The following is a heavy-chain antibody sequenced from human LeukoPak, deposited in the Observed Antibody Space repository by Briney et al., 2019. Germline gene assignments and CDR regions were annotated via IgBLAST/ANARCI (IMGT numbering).Heavy chain of an antibody. CDR2: IGASDGYT. V-gene: IGHV3-23*01. CDR3: ATTGSGSYYDY. CDR1: GFSLSTFA. J-gene: IGHJ4*02. D-gene: IGHD1-26*01. Sequence: PGGSLRLSCVASGFSLSTFAMSWVRQSPEKGLEWVSAIGASDGYTYHADSVKGRFTISRDNAKNTLFLQMNSLRAEDTAVYYCATTGSGSYYDYWGQGTLVTVSS.